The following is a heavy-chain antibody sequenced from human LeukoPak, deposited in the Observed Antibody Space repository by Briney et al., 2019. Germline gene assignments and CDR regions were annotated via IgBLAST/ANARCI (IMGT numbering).Heavy chain of an antibody. V-gene: IGHV1-18*01. Sequence: ASVKVSCKASGYTFTSYGISWVRQAPGQGLEWMGWIGAYNGDTNYAQKLQGRVTMTTDTSTSTAYMELRSLRSDDTAVYYCARGGEDYGSGRNFDYWGQGTLVTVSS. CDR2: IGAYNGDT. CDR3: ARGGEDYGSGRNFDY. D-gene: IGHD3-10*01. CDR1: GYTFTSYG. J-gene: IGHJ4*02.